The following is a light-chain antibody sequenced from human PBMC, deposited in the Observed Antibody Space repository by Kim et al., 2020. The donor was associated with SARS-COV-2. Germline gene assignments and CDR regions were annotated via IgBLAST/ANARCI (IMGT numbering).Light chain of an antibody. CDR1: TSNIGSND. V-gene: IGLV1-47*01. CDR2: RND. J-gene: IGLJ3*02. CDR3: AAWDDSLSGWV. Sequence: GQTVTIACSGSTSNIGSNDVSWFQQLPGTAPEVLIYRNDQRPSGVPDRFSGSKSGTSASLAISGLRSEEEADYYCAAWDDSLSGWVFGGGTKLTVL.